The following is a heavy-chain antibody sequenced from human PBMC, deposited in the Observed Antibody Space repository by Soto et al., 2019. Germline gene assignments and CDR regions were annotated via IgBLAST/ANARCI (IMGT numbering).Heavy chain of an antibody. Sequence: SETLSLTCTVSGGSISSSSYYWGWIRQPPGKGLEWIGSIYYSGSTYYNPSLKSRVTISVDTSKNQFSLKLSSVTAADTAVYYCARHGPSLTIFGYLGGMDVWGQGTTVTVSS. CDR1: GGSISSSSYY. J-gene: IGHJ6*02. D-gene: IGHD3-3*01. V-gene: IGHV4-39*01. CDR3: ARHGPSLTIFGYLGGMDV. CDR2: IYYSGST.